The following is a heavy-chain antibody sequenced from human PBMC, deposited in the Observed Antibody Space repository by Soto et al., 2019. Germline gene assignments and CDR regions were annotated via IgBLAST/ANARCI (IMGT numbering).Heavy chain of an antibody. V-gene: IGHV3-11*01. CDR3: ARTALGNYYYYYMDV. J-gene: IGHJ6*03. CDR2: ISSSGSTI. CDR1: GFTFSDYY. Sequence: GGSLRLSCAASGFTFSDYYMSWIRQAPGKGLEWVSYISSSGSTIYYADSVKGRFTTSRDNAKNSLYLQMNSLRAEDTAVYYCARTALGNYYYYYMDVWGKGTTVTVSS. D-gene: IGHD7-27*01.